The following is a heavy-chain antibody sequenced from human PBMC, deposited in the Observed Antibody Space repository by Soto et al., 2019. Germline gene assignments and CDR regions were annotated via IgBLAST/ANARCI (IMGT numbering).Heavy chain of an antibody. V-gene: IGHV3-23*01. CDR3: AKAGLMTTVTLYGFGS. J-gene: IGHJ4*02. Sequence: PGGSLRLSCAASGFSFSNYAMSWVRQAPGKGLEWVSSISASGHSTDYADSVKGRFTISRDNSKNTLYLEMNSLRAEDTAVYYCAKAGLMTTVTLYGFGSWGQGTLVTVSS. CDR2: ISASGHST. CDR1: GFSFSNYA. D-gene: IGHD4-4*01.